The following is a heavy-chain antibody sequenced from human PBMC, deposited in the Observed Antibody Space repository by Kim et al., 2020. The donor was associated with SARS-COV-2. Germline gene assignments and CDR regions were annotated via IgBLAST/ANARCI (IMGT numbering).Heavy chain of an antibody. CDR3: ARDYSSGLDY. D-gene: IGHD6-19*01. Sequence: STSYAQKFQGRVTMTRDTSTSTVYMELSSLRSEDTAVYYCARDYSSGLDYWGQGTLVTVSS. V-gene: IGHV1-46*01. J-gene: IGHJ4*02. CDR2: ST.